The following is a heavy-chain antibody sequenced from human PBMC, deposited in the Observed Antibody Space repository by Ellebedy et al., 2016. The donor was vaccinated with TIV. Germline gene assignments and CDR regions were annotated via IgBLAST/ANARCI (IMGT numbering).Heavy chain of an antibody. Sequence: AASVKVSCKASSYTFSRSGFSWVRQAPGQGLEWMGWISANNDTTNCAQNLQGRVTMTTDTSTNTAYMELRSLRSDDTAVYYCATVKDFGDFGAAFDIWGPGTMVTVSS. CDR2: ISANNDTT. J-gene: IGHJ3*02. CDR3: ATVKDFGDFGAAFDI. V-gene: IGHV1-18*01. CDR1: SYTFSRSG. D-gene: IGHD4-17*01.